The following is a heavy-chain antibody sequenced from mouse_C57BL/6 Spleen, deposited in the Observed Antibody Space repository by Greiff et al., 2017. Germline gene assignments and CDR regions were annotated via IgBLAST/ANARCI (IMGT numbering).Heavy chain of an antibody. CDR1: GYTFTSYW. CDR3: ARGDYYGSSQYYFDY. CDR2: IDPSDSET. D-gene: IGHD1-1*01. V-gene: IGHV1-52*01. Sequence: VQLQQPGAELVRPGSSVKLSCKASGYTFTSYWMHWVKQRPIQGLEWIGNIDPSDSETHYNQKFKDKATLTVDQSSSTAYMQLSSLTSEDSAVYYCARGDYYGSSQYYFDYWGQGTTLTVSS. J-gene: IGHJ2*01.